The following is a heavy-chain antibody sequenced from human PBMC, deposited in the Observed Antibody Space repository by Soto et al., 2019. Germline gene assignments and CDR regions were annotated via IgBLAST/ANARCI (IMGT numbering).Heavy chain of an antibody. CDR1: GGTFSSYA. J-gene: IGHJ6*02. CDR3: ARSQGSSTSLEIYYYYYYGMDV. D-gene: IGHD2-2*01. CDR2: ITPISDTT. V-gene: IGHV1-69*01. Sequence: QVQLVQSGAEVKKPGSSVKVSCKASGGTFSSYAISWVRQAPGQGLEWMGGITPISDTTNYAQKFQGRVTITADESTSTAYMELSSLRSEETAVYYCARSQGSSTSLEIYYYYYYGMDVWGQGTTVTVSS.